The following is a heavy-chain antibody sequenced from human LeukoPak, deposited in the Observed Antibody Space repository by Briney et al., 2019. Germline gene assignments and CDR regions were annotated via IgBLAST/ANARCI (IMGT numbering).Heavy chain of an antibody. Sequence: SETLSLTCTVSGGSISSSSYYWGWIRQPPGKGLEWIGSIYYSGSTYYNPSLKSRVTISVDTSKNQFSLKLSSVTAADTAVYYCARDIVVVHGMGVWGQGTTVTVSS. CDR1: GGSISSSSYY. V-gene: IGHV4-39*07. CDR3: ARDIVVVHGMGV. CDR2: IYYSGST. D-gene: IGHD2-2*01. J-gene: IGHJ6*02.